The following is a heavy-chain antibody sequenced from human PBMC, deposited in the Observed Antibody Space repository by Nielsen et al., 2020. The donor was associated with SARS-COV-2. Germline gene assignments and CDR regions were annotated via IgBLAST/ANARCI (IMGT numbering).Heavy chain of an antibody. Sequence: GGSLRLSCAASGFTFSSYGMHWVRQAPGKGLEWVAVISYDGSNKYYADSVKGRFTISRDNSKNTLYLQMNSLRAEDTAVYYCAKDRRPGRNSSGYLIDYWGQGTLVTVSS. D-gene: IGHD6-19*01. CDR3: AKDRRPGRNSSGYLIDY. CDR2: ISYDGSNK. J-gene: IGHJ4*02. CDR1: GFTFSSYG. V-gene: IGHV3-30*18.